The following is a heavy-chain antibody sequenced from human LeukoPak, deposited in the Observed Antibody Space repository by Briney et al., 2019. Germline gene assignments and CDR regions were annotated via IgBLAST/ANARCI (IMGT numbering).Heavy chain of an antibody. CDR1: GFTFSSYG. Sequence: GRSPRLSCAASGFTFSSYGMHWVRQAPGKGLEWVAVIWYDGSNKYYADSVKGRFTISRDNSKNTLYLQMNSLRAEDTAVYYCTTDTWYSAGHWGQGTLVTVSS. CDR2: IWYDGSNK. D-gene: IGHD2-15*01. J-gene: IGHJ4*02. CDR3: TTDTWYSAGH. V-gene: IGHV3-33*01.